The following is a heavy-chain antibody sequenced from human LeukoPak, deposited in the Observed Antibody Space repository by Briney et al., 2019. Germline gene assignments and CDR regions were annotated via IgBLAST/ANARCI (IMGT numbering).Heavy chain of an antibody. CDR1: GASITSSGYY. CDR3: ARSLSGSYPVVWTPMFDY. D-gene: IGHD1-26*01. CDR2: IYHSGST. J-gene: IGHJ4*02. V-gene: IGHV4-39*07. Sequence: SETLSLTCTVSGASITSSGYYWGWIRQPPGKGLEWIGTIYHSGSTYYNPSLKSRVTISVDTSKNQFSLKLSSVTAADTAVYYCARSLSGSYPVVWTPMFDYWGQGTLVTVSS.